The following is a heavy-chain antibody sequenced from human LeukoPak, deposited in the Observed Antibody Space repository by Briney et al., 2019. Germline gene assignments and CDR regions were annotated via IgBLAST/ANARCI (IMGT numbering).Heavy chain of an antibody. Sequence: AASVKVSCKVSGYTLTELSMHWVRQAPGQGLEWMGWINPNSGGTNYAQKFQGRVTMTRDTSISTAYMELSSLRSDDTAVYYCARNFHRIRLGSDAFDIWGQGTMVTASS. CDR1: GYTLTELS. D-gene: IGHD3-16*01. J-gene: IGHJ3*02. CDR2: INPNSGGT. V-gene: IGHV1-2*02. CDR3: ARNFHRIRLGSDAFDI.